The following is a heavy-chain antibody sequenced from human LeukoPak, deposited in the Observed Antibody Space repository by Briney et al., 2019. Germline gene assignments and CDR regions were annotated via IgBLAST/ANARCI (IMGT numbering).Heavy chain of an antibody. D-gene: IGHD6-13*01. CDR1: GYTLTELS. Sequence: WASVTVSCKVSGYTLTELSMHWVRQAPGKGLEWMGGFDPEDGETIYAQKFQGRVTMTEDTSTDTAYMELSSLRSEDTAVYYCATVAAAGAYRFDYWGQGTLVTVSS. V-gene: IGHV1-24*01. J-gene: IGHJ4*02. CDR2: FDPEDGET. CDR3: ATVAAAGAYRFDY.